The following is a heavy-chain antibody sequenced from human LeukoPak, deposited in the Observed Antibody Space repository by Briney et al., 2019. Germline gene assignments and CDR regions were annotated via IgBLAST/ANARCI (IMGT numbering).Heavy chain of an antibody. Sequence: GASVKVSCKASGYTFTSYAMHWVRQAPGQSLEWMGWINAGNGNTKYSQKFQGRVTITRDTSASTAYMELSSLRSEDTAVYYCARSTDSSSWSPFDYWGQGTLVTVSS. CDR1: GYTFTSYA. J-gene: IGHJ4*02. CDR3: ARSTDSSSWSPFDY. V-gene: IGHV1-3*01. D-gene: IGHD6-13*01. CDR2: INAGNGNT.